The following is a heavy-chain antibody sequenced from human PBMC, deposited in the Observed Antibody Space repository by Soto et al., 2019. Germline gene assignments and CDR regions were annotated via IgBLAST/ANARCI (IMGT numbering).Heavy chain of an antibody. CDR2: IFHSGNT. J-gene: IGHJ5*02. D-gene: IGHD3-10*01. Sequence: SETLSLTCAVSSVSISSSNWWSWVRQPPGKGLEWIGEIFHSGNTNYNPSLKSRVTISVDKSKNQFSLKLSSVTAADTAMYYCARGYYYGSGSTNWFDPWGQGTLVTVSS. CDR3: ARGYYYGSGSTNWFDP. CDR1: SVSISSSNW. V-gene: IGHV4-4*02.